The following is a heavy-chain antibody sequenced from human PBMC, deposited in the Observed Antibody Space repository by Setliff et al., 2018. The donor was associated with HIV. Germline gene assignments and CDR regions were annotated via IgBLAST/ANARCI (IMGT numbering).Heavy chain of an antibody. D-gene: IGHD6-19*01. Sequence: PGGSLRLSCAASGFIFSSYAMNWVRQAPGKGLEWVSYIRSNSGAMYYADSVKGRFTISRDNAKDSLYLQMNSLRAEDTALYYCVKEGYSSVSGAYMDVWGKGTTVTVSS. CDR2: IRSNSGAM. CDR3: VKEGYSSVSGAYMDV. V-gene: IGHV3-48*01. J-gene: IGHJ6*04. CDR1: GFIFSSYA.